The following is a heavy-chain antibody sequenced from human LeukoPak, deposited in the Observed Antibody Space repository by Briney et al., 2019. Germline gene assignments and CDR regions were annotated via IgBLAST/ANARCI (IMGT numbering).Heavy chain of an antibody. D-gene: IGHD6-13*01. J-gene: IGHJ5*02. V-gene: IGHV1-2*06. CDR3: ARGPYSSSWYNWFDP. CDR2: INPNTGGT. CDR1: GNTFSGYY. Sequence: ASVTVSCKASGNTFSGYYMDWVRQAPGQGLEWMGRINPNTGGTNYAQKFQGRVTMTRDTSITTVYMELSRLRLDDTAVYYCARGPYSSSWYNWFDPWGQGTLVTVSS.